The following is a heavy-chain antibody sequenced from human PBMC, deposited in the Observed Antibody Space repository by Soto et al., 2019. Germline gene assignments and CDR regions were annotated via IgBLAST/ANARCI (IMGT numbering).Heavy chain of an antibody. Sequence: VQLVESGGGVVQPGRSLRLSCAASGFTFSSYGMHWVRQAPGKGLEWVAVISYDGSNKYYADSVKGRFTISRDNSKNTLYLQMNSLRAEDTAVYYCAKDPYDSSGYYNYWGQGTLVTVSS. CDR2: ISYDGSNK. CDR3: AKDPYDSSGYYNY. CDR1: GFTFSSYG. V-gene: IGHV3-30*18. J-gene: IGHJ4*02. D-gene: IGHD3-22*01.